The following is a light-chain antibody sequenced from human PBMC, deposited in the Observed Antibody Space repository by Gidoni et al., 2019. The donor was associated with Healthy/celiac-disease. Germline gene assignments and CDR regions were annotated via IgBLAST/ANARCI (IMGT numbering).Light chain of an antibody. V-gene: IGLV1-47*01. Sequence: QSVLTQPPSASGPPGQRVTISCSGSSSNIGSNYVYWYQQLPGTAPKLLIYRNNQRPSGVPDRFSGSKSGTSASLAISGLRSEDEADYYCAAWDDSLSGFLFGGGTKLT. CDR1: SSNIGSNY. CDR2: RNN. J-gene: IGLJ2*01. CDR3: AAWDDSLSGFL.